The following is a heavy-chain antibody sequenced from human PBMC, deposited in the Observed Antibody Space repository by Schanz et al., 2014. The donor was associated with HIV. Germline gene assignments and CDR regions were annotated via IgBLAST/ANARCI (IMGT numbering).Heavy chain of an antibody. J-gene: IGHJ6*02. CDR1: GGTFRSNA. CDR3: ASGRRSGIGWRMDV. D-gene: IGHD6-19*01. Sequence: QVQLVQSGAEVKKTGSSVTVSCKASGGTFRSNAITWVRQAPGQGLEWIGHFNVMLSKINSAQKFQGRVSMTADPSTNTAYMEMRGLRLEDTAVYYCASGRRSGIGWRMDVWGQGTTVSVSS. V-gene: IGHV1-69*01. CDR2: FNVMLSKI.